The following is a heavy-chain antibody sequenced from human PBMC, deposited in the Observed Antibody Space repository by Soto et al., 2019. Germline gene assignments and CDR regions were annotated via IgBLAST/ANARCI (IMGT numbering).Heavy chain of an antibody. CDR1: GYTFTSYG. CDR3: ARQPVAGTAFFDY. D-gene: IGHD6-19*01. V-gene: IGHV1-18*01. Sequence: QVQLVQSGAEGKKPGASVKVSCKASGYTFTSYGIGWVRQATGQGLEWMRWSSAYNGNTNYAQKLQGRVTMTTDTSTITAYMELTSLRSDDTAVYYCARQPVAGTAFFDYWGQGTLVTVSS. CDR2: SSAYNGNT. J-gene: IGHJ4*02.